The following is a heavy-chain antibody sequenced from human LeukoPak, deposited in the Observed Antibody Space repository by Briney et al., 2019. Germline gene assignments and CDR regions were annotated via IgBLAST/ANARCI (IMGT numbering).Heavy chain of an antibody. V-gene: IGHV4-31*03. CDR3: ARVGPEYYDFWSGYYTGRVYFDY. D-gene: IGHD3-3*01. CDR1: GGSISSGGYY. CDR2: IYYSGST. Sequence: PSETLSLTCTVSGGSISSGGYYWSWIRQHPGKGLEWIGYIYYSGSTYYNPSLKSRVTISVDTSKNQFSLKLSSVTAADTAVYYCARVGPEYYDFWSGYYTGRVYFDYWGQGTLVTVSS. J-gene: IGHJ4*02.